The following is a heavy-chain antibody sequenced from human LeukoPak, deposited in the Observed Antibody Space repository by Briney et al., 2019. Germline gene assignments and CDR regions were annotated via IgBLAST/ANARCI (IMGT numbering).Heavy chain of an antibody. CDR2: ISSSSSYI. CDR3: ARDAFGELLNAFDI. V-gene: IGHV3-21*01. Sequence: GGSLRLSCAASGFTFSSYSMNWVRQAPGKGLEWVSSISSSSSYIYYADSVKGRFTISRDNAKNSLYLQMNSLRAEDTAVYYCARDAFGELLNAFDIWGQGKMVTVSS. D-gene: IGHD1-26*01. J-gene: IGHJ3*02. CDR1: GFTFSSYS.